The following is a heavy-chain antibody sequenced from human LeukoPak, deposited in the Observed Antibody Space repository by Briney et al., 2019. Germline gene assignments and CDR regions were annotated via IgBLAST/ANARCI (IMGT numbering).Heavy chain of an antibody. CDR1: GYTFTSYG. D-gene: IGHD3-22*01. Sequence: SVKVSCKASGYTFTSYGISWVRQAPGQGLEWMGGIIPIFGTANYAQKFQGRVTITTDESTSTAYMELSSLRSEDTAVYYCARDDSSRTFQHWGQGTLVTVSS. CDR3: ARDDSSRTFQH. V-gene: IGHV1-69*05. J-gene: IGHJ1*01. CDR2: IIPIFGTA.